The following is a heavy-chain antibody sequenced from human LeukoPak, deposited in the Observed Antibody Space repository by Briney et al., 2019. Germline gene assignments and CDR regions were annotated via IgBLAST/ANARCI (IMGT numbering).Heavy chain of an antibody. V-gene: IGHV4-59*08. CDR1: RDSLSSYF. CDR3: ARHLGEVYYFDY. D-gene: IGHD3-16*01. CDR2: IYYSGRT. Sequence: SESLSVTCMVPRDSLSSYFWSSMPPPPGKGVEWMGLIYYSGRTNHNPSLRSRVSISVDTSKNQFSLKLSSVTAADTAVYYCARHLGEVYYFDYWGQGTLVTVSS. J-gene: IGHJ4*02.